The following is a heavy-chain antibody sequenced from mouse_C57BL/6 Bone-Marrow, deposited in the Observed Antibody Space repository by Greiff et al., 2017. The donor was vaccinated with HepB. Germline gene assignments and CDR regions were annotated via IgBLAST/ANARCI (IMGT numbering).Heavy chain of an antibody. V-gene: IGHV5-17*01. CDR3: ARSGSSYVHWYFDV. J-gene: IGHJ1*03. CDR2: ISSGSSTI. CDR1: GFTFSDYG. D-gene: IGHD1-1*01. Sequence: DVKLVESGGGLVKPGGSLKLSCAASGFTFSDYGMHCVRQAPEKGLEWVAYISSGSSTIYYADTVKGRFTISRDNAKNTLFLQMTSLRSEDTAMYYCARSGSSYVHWYFDVWGTGTTVTVSS.